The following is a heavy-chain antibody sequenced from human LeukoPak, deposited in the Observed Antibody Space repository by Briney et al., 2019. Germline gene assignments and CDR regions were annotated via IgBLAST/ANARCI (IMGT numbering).Heavy chain of an antibody. J-gene: IGHJ3*02. CDR2: ISGRGGST. Sequence: GGSLRLSCAASGFTFSSYALSWVRQAPGTGLEWVSAISGRGGSTYYADSVKCRFTISRDNSKNTLYLQMNSLRAEDTAVYYCAKDIELRYFDWLLSAFDIWGQGTMVTVSS. CDR3: AKDIELRYFDWLLSAFDI. D-gene: IGHD3-9*01. V-gene: IGHV3-23*01. CDR1: GFTFSSYA.